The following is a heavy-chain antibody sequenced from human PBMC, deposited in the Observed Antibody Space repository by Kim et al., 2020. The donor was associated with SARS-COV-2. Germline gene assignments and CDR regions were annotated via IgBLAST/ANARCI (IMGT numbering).Heavy chain of an antibody. Sequence: SETLSLTCNVSGDSITYTSYYWAWIRQPPGKGPEWIATIHSDGSTYYNRSLKSRVTISVDTSKNNFSLRLTSVTAADMAVYFCARSPLRVAPPPRNFDF. J-gene: IGHJ2*01. CDR3: ARSPLRVAPPPRNFDF. V-gene: IGHV4-39*07. CDR1: GDSITYTSYY. D-gene: IGHD2-15*01. CDR2: IHSDGST.